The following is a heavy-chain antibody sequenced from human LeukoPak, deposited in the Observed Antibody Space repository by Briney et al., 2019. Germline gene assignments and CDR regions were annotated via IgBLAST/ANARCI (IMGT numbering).Heavy chain of an antibody. CDR2: MNPNSGNT. CDR3: ARGGCSSTSCLYYYYYMDA. CDR1: GYTFTSYD. Sequence: GASVKVSCKASGYTFTSYDINWVRQATGQGLEWMGWMNPNSGNTGYAQKFQGRVTMTRNTSISTAYMELSSLRSEDTAVYYCARGGCSSTSCLYYYYYMDAWGKGTTVTVSS. J-gene: IGHJ6*03. V-gene: IGHV1-8*01. D-gene: IGHD2-2*01.